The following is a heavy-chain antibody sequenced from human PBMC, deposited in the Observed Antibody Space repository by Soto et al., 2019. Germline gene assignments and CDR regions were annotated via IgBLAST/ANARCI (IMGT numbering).Heavy chain of an antibody. CDR1: GGRMTTSRDS. V-gene: IGHV4-39*01. CDR2: IYHSGTT. CDR3: ARMTPSSSSCYYCDY. Sequence: EPLSLTGSVAGGRMTTSRDSWGGIRQPPGKGLEWIGYIYHSGTTYYSPSLGSRVSISVDTSKNQFSLKLDYVTAADTAVYYCARMTPSSSSCYYCDYWGQGSLVTVSA. D-gene: IGHD3-22*01. J-gene: IGHJ4*02.